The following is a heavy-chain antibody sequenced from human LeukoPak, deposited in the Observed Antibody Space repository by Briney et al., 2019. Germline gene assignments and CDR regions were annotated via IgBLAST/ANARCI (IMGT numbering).Heavy chain of an antibody. Sequence: PGGSLRLSCAASGFTFRSCWMSWVRQAPGKGLEWVSSISAGGGGSYYADSVKGRFTISRDNSKNTLYLQMNSLRAEDTAVYYCAGHDWFDPWGRGTLVTVSS. J-gene: IGHJ5*02. V-gene: IGHV3-23*01. CDR3: AGHDWFDP. CDR2: ISAGGGGS. CDR1: GFTFRSCW.